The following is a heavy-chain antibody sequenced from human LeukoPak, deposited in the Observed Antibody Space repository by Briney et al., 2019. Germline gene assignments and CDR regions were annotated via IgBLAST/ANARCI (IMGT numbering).Heavy chain of an antibody. CDR2: IYSGGST. CDR1: GFTFSSYS. D-gene: IGHD3-22*01. V-gene: IGHV3-66*01. CDR3: ARNYDSSGYYYTYYFDY. J-gene: IGHJ4*02. Sequence: GGSLRLSCAASGFTFSSYSMNWVRQAPGKGLEWVSVIYSGGSTYYADSVKGRFTISRDNSKNTLYLQMNSLRAEDTAVYYCARNYDSSGYYYTYYFDYWGQGTLVTVSS.